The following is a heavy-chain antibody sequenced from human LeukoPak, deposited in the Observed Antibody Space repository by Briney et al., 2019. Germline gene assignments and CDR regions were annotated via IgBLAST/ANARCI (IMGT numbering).Heavy chain of an antibody. CDR2: IIPIFGTA. Sequence: SVKVSCKASGGTFSSYAISWVRQAPGQGREWMGGIIPIFGTANYAQKFQGRVTITTDESTSTAYMELSSLRSEDTAVYYCARWWGGAELATRGYYYYMDVWGKGTTVTVSS. CDR3: ARWWGGAELATRGYYYYMDV. V-gene: IGHV1-69*05. CDR1: GGTFSSYA. D-gene: IGHD1-26*01. J-gene: IGHJ6*03.